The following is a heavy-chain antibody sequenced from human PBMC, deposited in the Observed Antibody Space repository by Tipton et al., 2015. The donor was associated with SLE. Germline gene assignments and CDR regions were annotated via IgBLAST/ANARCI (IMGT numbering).Heavy chain of an antibody. V-gene: IGHV4-39*07. CDR2: IYYTGST. CDR1: GGSISSSGYY. Sequence: TLSLTCTVSGGSISSSGYYWGWIRQPPGKGLEWVGSIYYTGSTYYNPSLESRVTISVDTSKNQFSLKLDSVTAADTAVYFCARSFPRFFDYWGQGTLVTVSS. CDR3: ARSFPRFFDY. J-gene: IGHJ4*01.